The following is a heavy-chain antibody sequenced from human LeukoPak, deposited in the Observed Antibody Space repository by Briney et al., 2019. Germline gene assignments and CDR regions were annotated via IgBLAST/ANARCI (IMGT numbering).Heavy chain of an antibody. CDR3: ARCYDFWTGYFDY. Sequence: ASVKVSCKTSGYTFSSFAIAWVRQAPGQGLEWMGWISTYTNTNAAQKFQGRVTMTTDISTSTAYMELTSLRSDDTAVYYCARCYDFWTGYFDYWGQGTRVTVSS. D-gene: IGHD3-3*01. CDR2: ISTYTNT. CDR1: GYTFSSFA. J-gene: IGHJ4*02. V-gene: IGHV1-18*01.